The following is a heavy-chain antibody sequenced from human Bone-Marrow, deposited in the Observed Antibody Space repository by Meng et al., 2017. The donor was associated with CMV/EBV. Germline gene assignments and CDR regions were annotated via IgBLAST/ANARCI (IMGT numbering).Heavy chain of an antibody. CDR1: GGTFNDYA. D-gene: IGHD6-13*01. CDR2: VITMIQFV. J-gene: IGHJ4*02. Sequence: ASVKVSCKTSGGTFNDYAISWVRQAPGHGLEWMGGVITMIQFVNYAQKLQGRVTMTTDTSTSTAYMELRSLRSDDTAVYYCAKSSIAAAGMGSDYWGQGTLVTVSS. V-gene: IGHV1-18*01. CDR3: AKSSIAAAGMGSDY.